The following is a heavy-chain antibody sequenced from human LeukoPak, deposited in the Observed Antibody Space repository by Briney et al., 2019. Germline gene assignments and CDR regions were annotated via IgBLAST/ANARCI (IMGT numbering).Heavy chain of an antibody. CDR3: ARHGGATAATKVFDY. J-gene: IGHJ4*02. CDR1: GGSIATVGHY. V-gene: IGHV4-39*01. D-gene: IGHD1-26*01. Sequence: SETLSLTCAVSGGSIATVGHYWGWVRQPPGKGLEWIGSIYYSGTTYYSSSLESRLTISLDTSRNQFSLNLRSVTATDTAIYFCARHGGATAATKVFDYWGQGTLVTVSS. CDR2: IYYSGTT.